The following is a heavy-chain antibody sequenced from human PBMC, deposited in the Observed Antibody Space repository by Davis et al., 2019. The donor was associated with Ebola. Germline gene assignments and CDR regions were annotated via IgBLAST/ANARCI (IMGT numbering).Heavy chain of an antibody. CDR2: IYYSGST. J-gene: IGHJ4*02. V-gene: IGHV4-39*07. Sequence: PSETLSLTCTVSGGSISSSSYYWGWIRQPPGKGLEWIGSIYYSGSTYYNPSLKSRVTISVDTSKNQFSLKLSSVTAADTAVYYCARKIAAAGWYYFDYWGQGTLVTVSS. D-gene: IGHD6-13*01. CDR1: GGSISSSSYY. CDR3: ARKIAAAGWYYFDY.